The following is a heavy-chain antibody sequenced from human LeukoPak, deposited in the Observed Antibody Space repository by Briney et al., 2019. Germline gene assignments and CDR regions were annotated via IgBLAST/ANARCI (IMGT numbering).Heavy chain of an antibody. D-gene: IGHD1-26*01. CDR3: ARGEWELYDGGHDY. CDR1: GGSISSSSYY. J-gene: IGHJ4*02. Sequence: SETLSLTCTVSGGSISSSSYYWSWIRQPAGKGLEWIGRIYTSGSTNYNPSLKSRVTMSVDTSKNQFSLKLSSVTAADTAVYYCARGEWELYDGGHDYWGQGTLVTVSS. CDR2: IYTSGST. V-gene: IGHV4-61*02.